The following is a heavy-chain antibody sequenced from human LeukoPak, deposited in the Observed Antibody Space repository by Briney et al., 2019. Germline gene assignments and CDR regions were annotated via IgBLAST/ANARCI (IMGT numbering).Heavy chain of an antibody. CDR2: IYYSGGT. CDR3: ARHAIYSGDYSFWFDP. D-gene: IGHD1-26*01. J-gene: IGHJ5*02. Sequence: SGTLSLTCTVSGGSIGSYYWSWIRQPPGKGLEWIAFIYYSGGTNYNPSLKSRASISLDTSKNLCSLRLSSVTAADTAVYYCARHAIYSGDYSFWFDPWGLGTLVTVSS. CDR1: GGSIGSYY. V-gene: IGHV4-59*08.